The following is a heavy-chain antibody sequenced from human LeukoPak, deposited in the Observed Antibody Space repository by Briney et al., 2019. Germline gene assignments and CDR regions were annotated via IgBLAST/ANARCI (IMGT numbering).Heavy chain of an antibody. D-gene: IGHD4-11*01. CDR2: ISSSSSYI. J-gene: IGHJ4*02. CDR1: GFTFSSYS. V-gene: IGHV3-21*01. CDR3: AREPGGVTTWFDY. Sequence: GGSLRLSCAASGFTFSSYSMNWVRHAPGKGLEWVSSISSSSSYIYYADSVKGRFTISRDNAKNSLYLQMNSLRAEDTAVYYCAREPGGVTTWFDYWGQGTLVTVSS.